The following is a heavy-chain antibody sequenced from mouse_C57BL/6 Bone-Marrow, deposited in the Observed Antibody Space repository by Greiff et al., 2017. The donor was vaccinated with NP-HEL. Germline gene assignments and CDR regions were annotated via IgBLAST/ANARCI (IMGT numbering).Heavy chain of an antibody. CDR3: AREDYGYDYYAMDY. CDR1: GFTFSSYA. CDR2: ISDGGSYT. D-gene: IGHD2-2*01. V-gene: IGHV5-4*01. J-gene: IGHJ4*01. Sequence: EVNVVESGGGLVKPGGSLKLSCAASGFTFSSYAMSWVRQTPEKRLEWVATISDGGSYTYYPDNVKGRFTISRDNAKNNLYLQMSHLKSEDTAMYYCAREDYGYDYYAMDYWGQGTSVTVSS.